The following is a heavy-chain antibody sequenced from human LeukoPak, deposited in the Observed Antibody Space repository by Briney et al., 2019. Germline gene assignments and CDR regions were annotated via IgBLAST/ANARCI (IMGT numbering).Heavy chain of an antibody. D-gene: IGHD1-26*01. CDR2: ISAYNGNT. CDR3: ARGQIVGATQGNFDY. V-gene: IGHV1-18*01. CDR1: GYTFTSYG. Sequence: ASVKVSCKASGYTFTSYGISWVRQAPGQGLEWMGWISAYNGNTNYAQKLQGRATMTTDTSTSTAYMELRSLRSDDTAVYYCARGQIVGATQGNFDYWGQGTLVTVSS. J-gene: IGHJ4*02.